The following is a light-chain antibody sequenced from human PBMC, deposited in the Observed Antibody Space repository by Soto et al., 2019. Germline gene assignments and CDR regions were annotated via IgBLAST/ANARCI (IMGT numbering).Light chain of an antibody. CDR2: AAS. CDR3: QQSYSTLIT. V-gene: IGKV1-39*01. CDR1: QGIRND. J-gene: IGKJ5*01. Sequence: DIQMTQSASSLSASIGARVTLTCRASQGIRNDLGWYQQKPGKAPKRLIYAASSLQSGVPSRFSGSGSGSEFTLTISSLQPEDFATYYCQQSYSTLITFGQGTRLEIK.